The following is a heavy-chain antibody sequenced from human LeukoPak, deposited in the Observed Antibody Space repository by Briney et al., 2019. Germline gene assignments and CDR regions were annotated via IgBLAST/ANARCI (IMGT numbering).Heavy chain of an antibody. J-gene: IGHJ4*02. CDR2: IYTNTGNP. CDR3: ARVIYDRSLRSGEIIDY. V-gene: IGHV7-4-1*02. Sequence: ASVKVSCKASGYTFTSYAMNWVRQAPGQGLEWMRWIYTNTGNPTYAQGFTGRFVFSLDTSVSTAYLQISSLKAEDTAVYYCARVIYDRSLRSGEIIDYWGQGTLVTVSS. CDR1: GYTFTSYA. D-gene: IGHD3-10*01.